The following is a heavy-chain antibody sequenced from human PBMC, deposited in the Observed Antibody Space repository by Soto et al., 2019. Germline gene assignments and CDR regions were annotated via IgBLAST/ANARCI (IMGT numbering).Heavy chain of an antibody. CDR2: IIPIFGTT. V-gene: IGHV1-69*01. J-gene: IGHJ4*02. CDR1: GGTLSSYV. Sequence: QVQLVQSAAEVKKPGSSEKVSCKASGGTLSSYVISWVRQAPGQGLEWMGGIIPIFGTTTYGEKFQGRVTITADESTSTTYMELSSLKSEDTAVYYCARDPRQDCSGETCYYSWGQGTLVSVSS. CDR3: ARDPRQDCSGETCYYS. D-gene: IGHD2-15*01.